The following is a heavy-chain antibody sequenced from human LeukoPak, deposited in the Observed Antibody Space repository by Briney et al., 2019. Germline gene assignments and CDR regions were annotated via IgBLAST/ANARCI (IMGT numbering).Heavy chain of an antibody. Sequence: ASVKVSCKASGYTFTSYAMNWVRQAPGQGLEWMGWINPNSGGTNYAQKFQGRVTMTRDTSISTAYMELSRLRSDDTAVYYCARAFYYSSSHVAFDIWGQGTMVTVSS. D-gene: IGHD6-13*01. CDR1: GYTFTSYA. CDR3: ARAFYYSSSHVAFDI. CDR2: INPNSGGT. V-gene: IGHV1-2*02. J-gene: IGHJ3*02.